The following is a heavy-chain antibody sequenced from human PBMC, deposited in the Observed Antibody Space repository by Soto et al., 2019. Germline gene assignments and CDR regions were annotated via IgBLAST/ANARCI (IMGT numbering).Heavy chain of an antibody. CDR2: INHSGST. CDR1: GLTFSRAD. CDR3: ARQPTTADIDLWFDP. Sequence: GSLRLSCVVSGLTFSRADLSWIRQPPGKGLEWIGEINHSGSTNYNPSLKGRVTISVDTSKNQFSLKLSAVTAADTAVYYCARQPTTADIDLWFDPWGQGTLVTVSS. D-gene: IGHD2-2*01. J-gene: IGHJ5*02. V-gene: IGHV4-34*01.